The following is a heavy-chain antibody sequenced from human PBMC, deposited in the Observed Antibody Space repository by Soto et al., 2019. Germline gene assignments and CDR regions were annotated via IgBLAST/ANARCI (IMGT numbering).Heavy chain of an antibody. D-gene: IGHD3-3*01. CDR1: EFTFSSYA. Sequence: GGSLRLSCTASEFTFSSYAMSWVRQAPGKGVEWVSAISGSGGSTYYADSVKGRFTISRDNSXNTLYLKMNSLRAEDTAVYYCAKDRKTSGSFWSGDYTDYYYYYGMDVWGQGTTVTFSS. CDR2: ISGSGGST. V-gene: IGHV3-23*01. CDR3: AKDRKTSGSFWSGDYTDYYYYYGMDV. J-gene: IGHJ6*02.